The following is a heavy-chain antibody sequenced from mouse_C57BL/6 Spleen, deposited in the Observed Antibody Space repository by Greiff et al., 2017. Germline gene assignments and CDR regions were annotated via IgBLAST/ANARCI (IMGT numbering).Heavy chain of an antibody. CDR1: GYSITSGYY. CDR2: ISYDGSN. J-gene: IGHJ2*01. V-gene: IGHV3-6*01. CDR3: ARSYYDYLFDY. D-gene: IGHD2-4*01. Sequence: EVQLQESGPGLVKPSQSLSLTCSVTGYSITSGYYWNWIRQFPGNKLEWMGYISYDGSNNYNPSLKNRISITRDTSKNQFFLKLNSVTTEDTATYYCARSYYDYLFDYWGQGTTLTVSS.